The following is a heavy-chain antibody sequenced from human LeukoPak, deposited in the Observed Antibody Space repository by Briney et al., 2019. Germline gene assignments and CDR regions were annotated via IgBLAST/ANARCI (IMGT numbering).Heavy chain of an antibody. D-gene: IGHD3-22*01. J-gene: IGHJ4*02. CDR1: GFTFSSYW. Sequence: GGSLRLSCAASGFTFSSYWMSWVRQGPGKGLEWVANIKQDGSEKYYVDSVKGRFTIFRDNAKNSLYLQMNSPRAEDTAVYYCARGPYYYDSSGYSLLGYWGQGTLVTVSS. CDR3: ARGPYYYDSSGYSLLGY. V-gene: IGHV3-7*01. CDR2: IKQDGSEK.